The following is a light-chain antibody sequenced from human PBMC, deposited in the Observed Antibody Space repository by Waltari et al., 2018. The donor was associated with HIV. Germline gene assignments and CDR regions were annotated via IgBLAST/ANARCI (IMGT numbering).Light chain of an antibody. CDR2: MLS. CDR3: SSYSTITSLFV. J-gene: IGLJ1*01. V-gene: IGLV2-14*01. Sequence: QSALAQPASVSGSPGQSITISCAGAVVDSGPEIYVSWYQQHPGRAPRLIIYMLSSRPSGVSDRFSGSSSGMSATLTISGLQSDDEAHYYCSSYSTITSLFVFGTGTRVTVL. CDR1: VVDSGPEIY.